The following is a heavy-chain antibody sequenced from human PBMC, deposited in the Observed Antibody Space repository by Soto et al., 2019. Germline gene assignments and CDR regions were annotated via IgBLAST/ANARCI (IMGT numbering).Heavy chain of an antibody. CDR3: ARGSIGMDV. CDR2: IKQDGSEK. V-gene: IGHV3-7*03. CDR1: VFTFSIYW. J-gene: IGHJ6*01. Sequence: GGALLVSSASSVFTFSIYWMSWVRQAPGKGLEWVANIKQDGSEKYYVDSVNGRFTISRDNAKNSLYLQMNSLRAEDTAVYYCARGSIGMDVWGQGTPVTVSS. D-gene: IGHD3-10*01.